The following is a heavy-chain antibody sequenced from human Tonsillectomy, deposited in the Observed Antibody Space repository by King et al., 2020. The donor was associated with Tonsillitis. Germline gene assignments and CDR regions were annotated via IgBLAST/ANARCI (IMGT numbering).Heavy chain of an antibody. CDR1: GFTFNNFD. CDR3: AKDKGAAYYDTGRGAFDV. CDR2: ITSGRSYI. V-gene: IGHV3-21*01. D-gene: IGHD3-22*01. Sequence: DVQLVESGGGLVKPGESLRLSCTTSGFTFNNFDMNWVRQAPGKGLEWVSSITSGRSYIKYADSVKGRFTISRDRAKNSLYLQMNSLRAEDTAVYYCAKDKGAAYYDTGRGAFDVWGQGTVVTVSS. J-gene: IGHJ3*01.